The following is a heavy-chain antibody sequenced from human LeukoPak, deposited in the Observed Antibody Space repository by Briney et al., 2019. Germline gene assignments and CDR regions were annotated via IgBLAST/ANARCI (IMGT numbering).Heavy chain of an antibody. Sequence: GGSLRLSCAASGFTFSSNYMSWVRQAPGKGLEWVSVIYSGGSTYYSDSVKGRFTISRDNSKNTLYLQMNSLRAEDTAVYYCARVLLYGDYADWGQGTLVTVSS. CDR3: ARVLLYGDYAD. CDR2: IYSGGST. J-gene: IGHJ4*02. CDR1: GFTFSSNY. D-gene: IGHD4-17*01. V-gene: IGHV3-53*01.